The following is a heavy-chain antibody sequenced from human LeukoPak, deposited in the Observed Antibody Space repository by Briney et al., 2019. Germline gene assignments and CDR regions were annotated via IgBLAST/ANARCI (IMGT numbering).Heavy chain of an antibody. CDR1: GVDSSTAW. Sequence: PGGSLRLSCAASGVDSSTAWMGWVREGPGKGLEWVINISPDVNERYSVDSWRGRFTISRDNAENSLYLQMKGLEVEDRAMYYCTRDGSGSSVYWGQGALVSVSS. CDR3: TRDGSGSSVY. V-gene: IGHV3-7*01. D-gene: IGHD6-19*01. CDR2: ISPDVNER. J-gene: IGHJ4*02.